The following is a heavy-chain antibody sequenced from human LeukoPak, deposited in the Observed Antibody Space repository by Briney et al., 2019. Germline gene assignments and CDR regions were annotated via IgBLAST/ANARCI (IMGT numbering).Heavy chain of an antibody. D-gene: IGHD3-16*02. CDR2: ISGFNGET. CDR1: GYTFTSHG. V-gene: IGHV1-18*01. CDR3: ARDPSNTSGRYTYFDY. Sequence: ASVTVSCKTYGYTFTSHGISWVRQAPGQGLEWVGWISGFNGETHYAQNLQGRVTMTTDTSTSTAYMELRSLRSDDTAVYYCARDPSNTSGRYTYFDYWGQGTLVTVSS. J-gene: IGHJ4*02.